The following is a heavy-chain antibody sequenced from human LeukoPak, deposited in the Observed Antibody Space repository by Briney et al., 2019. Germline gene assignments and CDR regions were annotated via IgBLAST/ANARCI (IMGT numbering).Heavy chain of an antibody. Sequence: SETLSLTCTVSGGSISSGGYYWSWIRQHRGKGLEWIGYIYYSGSTYYNPPLKSRVTISVDTSKNQSSLKLSSVTAADTAVYYCARVFGSSWYVDYWGQGTLVTVSS. V-gene: IGHV4-31*03. D-gene: IGHD6-13*01. CDR3: ARVFGSSWYVDY. J-gene: IGHJ4*02. CDR1: GGSISSGGYY. CDR2: IYYSGST.